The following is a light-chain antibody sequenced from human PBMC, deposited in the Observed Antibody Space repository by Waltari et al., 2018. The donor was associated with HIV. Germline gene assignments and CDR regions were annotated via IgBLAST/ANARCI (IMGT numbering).Light chain of an antibody. Sequence: SYMLTQSPSVSVAPGKTAAITCGGNDIGSKRVHWYQHKSGQAPVLIIYDDDDRPSGIPERFSGSKSANTATLTITRVEAGDEADYFCQVWDFRSDEVIFGGGTKMTVL. V-gene: IGLV3-21*04. CDR1: DIGSKR. J-gene: IGLJ2*01. CDR3: QVWDFRSDEVI. CDR2: DDD.